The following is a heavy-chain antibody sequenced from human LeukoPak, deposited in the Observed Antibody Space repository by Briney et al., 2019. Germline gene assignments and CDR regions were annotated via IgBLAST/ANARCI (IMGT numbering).Heavy chain of an antibody. Sequence: ASVKVSCKPSGYTFTDYNVDWVRQAPEQGRQWVGWVNPKTGATVYAQNFQGRVTITRDTSISTAYMQLSGLTSDDTAVYYCARRYCSGGSCIPDYWGQGTLVTVSS. CDR1: GYTFTDYN. J-gene: IGHJ4*02. D-gene: IGHD2-15*01. CDR2: VNPKTGAT. V-gene: IGHV1-2*02. CDR3: ARRYCSGGSCIPDY.